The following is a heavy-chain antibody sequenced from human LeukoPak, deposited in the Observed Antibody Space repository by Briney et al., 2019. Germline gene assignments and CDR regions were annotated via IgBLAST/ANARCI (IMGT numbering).Heavy chain of an antibody. V-gene: IGHV1-3*01. CDR1: GYTFTSYA. CDR3: ARVIPAATVGSYYYGMDV. Sequence: ASVKVSCKASGYTFTSYAMHWVRQAPGQRLEWMGWINAGNGNTKYSQKFQGRVTITRDTSASTAYMELSSLRSEDTAVYYCARVIPAATVGSYYYGMDVWGHGTTVTVSS. D-gene: IGHD2-2*01. J-gene: IGHJ6*02. CDR2: INAGNGNT.